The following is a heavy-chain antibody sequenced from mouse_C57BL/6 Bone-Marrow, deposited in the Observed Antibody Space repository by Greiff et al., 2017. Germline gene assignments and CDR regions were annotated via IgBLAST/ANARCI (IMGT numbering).Heavy chain of an antibody. Sequence: VQLQQSGAELARPGASVKLSCKASGYTFTSYGISWVKQRTGQGLEWIGEIYPRSGNTYYTEKFKGKATLNADKSSSTAYMELRSLTSEDSAVYFCARSYYGSSDFDYWGQGTTLTVSS. J-gene: IGHJ2*01. CDR2: IYPRSGNT. V-gene: IGHV1-81*01. CDR1: GYTFTSYG. CDR3: ARSYYGSSDFDY. D-gene: IGHD1-1*01.